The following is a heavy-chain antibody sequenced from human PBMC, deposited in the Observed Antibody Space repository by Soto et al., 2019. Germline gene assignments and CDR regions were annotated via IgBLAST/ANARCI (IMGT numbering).Heavy chain of an antibody. CDR2: IIPILGTA. Sequence: QVQLVQSGAEVKKPGSSVKVSCKASGGTFSSYAISWVRQAPGQGLEWMGGIIPILGTANYAQKFQGRVTITADKSTSTAYMELSSLRSEDTAVYYCAREGYDGYRLSWFDPWGQGTLVTVSS. J-gene: IGHJ5*02. V-gene: IGHV1-69*06. D-gene: IGHD3-16*02. CDR1: GGTFSSYA. CDR3: AREGYDGYRLSWFDP.